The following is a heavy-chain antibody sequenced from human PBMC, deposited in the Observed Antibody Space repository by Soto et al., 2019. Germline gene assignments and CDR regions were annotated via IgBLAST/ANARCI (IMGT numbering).Heavy chain of an antibody. J-gene: IGHJ5*02. CDR3: ARDLTMVRRGNWFDP. V-gene: IGHV1-18*01. D-gene: IGHD3-10*01. CDR2: ISAYNGNT. CDR1: GYTFTSYG. Sequence: ASVKVSCKASGYTFTSYGISWVRQAPGKGLEWMGWISAYNGNTNYAQKLQGRVTMTTDTSTSTAYMELRILRSGDTAVYCCARDLTMVRRGNWFDPWGQGTLVTVSS.